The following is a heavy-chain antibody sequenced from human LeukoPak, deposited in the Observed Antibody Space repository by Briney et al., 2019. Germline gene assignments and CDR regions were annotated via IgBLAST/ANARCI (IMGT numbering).Heavy chain of an antibody. V-gene: IGHV3-23*01. CDR1: GFTFSSYA. D-gene: IGHD2-15*01. Sequence: GGSLRLSCAASGFTFSSYAMSWVRQAPGKGLEWVSAISGSGGSTYYADSVKGRFTISRDNSKNTLYLQMNSLRAEDTAVYYCAKVRGGYCSGGSCGYFDYWGQGTLVTGSS. CDR3: AKVRGGYCSGGSCGYFDY. J-gene: IGHJ4*02. CDR2: ISGSGGST.